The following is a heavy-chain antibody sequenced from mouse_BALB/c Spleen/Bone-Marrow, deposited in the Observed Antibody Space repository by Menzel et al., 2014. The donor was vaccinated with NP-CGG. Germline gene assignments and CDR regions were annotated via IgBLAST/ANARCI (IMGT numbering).Heavy chain of an antibody. V-gene: IGHV5-9-4*01. CDR2: ISSGGSYT. Sequence: EVKLMESGGGLLKPGGSLKLSCAASGFTFSTYAMSWVRQSPEKRLEWVADISSGGSYTYYPDTVTGRFTISRDNAKNILYLEMSSLRSEDTAMYYCARELKDGNYGLYAMDYWGQGTSGTVSS. CDR1: GFTFSTYA. CDR3: ARELKDGNYGLYAMDY. J-gene: IGHJ4*01. D-gene: IGHD2-1*01.